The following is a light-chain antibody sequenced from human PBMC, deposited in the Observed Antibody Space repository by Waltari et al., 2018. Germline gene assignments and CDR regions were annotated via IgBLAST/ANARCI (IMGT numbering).Light chain of an antibody. J-gene: IGKJ1*01. CDR1: QSVSSY. CDR3: QQRSNWPPLWT. Sequence: EIVLTQSPATLSLSPGERATLSCRASQSVSSYLAWYQQKPGQAPRLLIYDASNRATGIPARFSGSGSGTDFTLTISSLEPEDFAVYYCQQRSNWPPLWTFGQGTKVEIQ. CDR2: DAS. V-gene: IGKV3-11*01.